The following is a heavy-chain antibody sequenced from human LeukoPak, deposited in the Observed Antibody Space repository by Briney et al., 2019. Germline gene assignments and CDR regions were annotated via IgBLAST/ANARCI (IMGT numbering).Heavy chain of an antibody. Sequence: SETLSLTCAVYGGSFSGYYWSWIRQPPGKGLEWIGEINHSGSTNYNPSLKSRVTISVDTSKNQFSLKLSSVTAADTAVYYCASLYCSSSFEGDYWGQGTLVTVSS. CDR3: ASLYCSSSFEGDY. J-gene: IGHJ4*02. CDR1: GGSFSGYY. CDR2: INHSGST. V-gene: IGHV4-34*01. D-gene: IGHD6-6*01.